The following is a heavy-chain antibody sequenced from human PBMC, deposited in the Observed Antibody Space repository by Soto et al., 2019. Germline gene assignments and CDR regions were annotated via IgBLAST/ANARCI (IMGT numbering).Heavy chain of an antibody. CDR2: ISGSGGST. Sequence: GGSLRLSCAASGFTFSSYTMSWVRQPPGKGLEWVSAISGSGGSTYYADSVKGRFTISRDNSKNTLYLQMTSLRAEDTAVYYCAKVAVTCRGAWMYFYGMDVWGQGTTVTVCS. CDR1: GFTFSSYT. D-gene: IGHD4-17*01. CDR3: AKVAVTCRGAWMYFYGMDV. J-gene: IGHJ6*02. V-gene: IGHV3-23*01.